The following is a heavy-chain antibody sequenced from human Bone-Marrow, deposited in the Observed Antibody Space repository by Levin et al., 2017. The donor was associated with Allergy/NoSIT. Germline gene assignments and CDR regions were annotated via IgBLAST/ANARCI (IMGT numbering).Heavy chain of an antibody. D-gene: IGHD3-3*01. CDR2: ISSTTGTT. CDR3: TKERVGVAAADTFDF. V-gene: IGHV3-23*01. J-gene: IGHJ3*01. Sequence: PGGSLRLSCAASGFTFSHYAMAWVRQAPGKGLEWVSGISSTTGTTSYADSVKGRFTISRDNLQNMMSLQMDGLRGEDTAVYYCTKERVGVAAADTFDFWGQGAMVIVSS. CDR1: GFTFSHYA.